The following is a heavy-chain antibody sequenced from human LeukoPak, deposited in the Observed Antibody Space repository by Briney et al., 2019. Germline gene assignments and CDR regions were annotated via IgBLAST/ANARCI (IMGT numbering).Heavy chain of an antibody. D-gene: IGHD3-10*01. V-gene: IGHV4-39*01. CDR3: ASKGTSTRGGYWLDP. Sequence: SETLSLTCTVSGASINTSNFYWGWIRQPPGKGLEWIGSISHAESTYCKPSLNSRVTISVDTSKNQFSLKLSSVTAAGTAAYYCASKGTSTRGGYWLDPGGQGILVTVSS. CDR2: ISHAEST. J-gene: IGHJ5*02. CDR1: GASINTSNFY.